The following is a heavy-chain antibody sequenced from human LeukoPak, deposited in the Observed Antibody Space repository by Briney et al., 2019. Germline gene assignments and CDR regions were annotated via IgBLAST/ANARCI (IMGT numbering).Heavy chain of an antibody. D-gene: IGHD2-2*01. J-gene: IGHJ4*02. CDR2: IYYSGST. Sequence: SETLSLTCTVSGGSISSSSYYWGWIHQPPGKGLEWIGSIYYSGSTYYNPSLKSRVTISVDTSKNQFSLKLSSVTAADTAVYCCARSIIVVVPAAYIDYWGQGTLVTVSS. V-gene: IGHV4-39*07. CDR1: GGSISSSSYY. CDR3: ARSIIVVVPAAYIDY.